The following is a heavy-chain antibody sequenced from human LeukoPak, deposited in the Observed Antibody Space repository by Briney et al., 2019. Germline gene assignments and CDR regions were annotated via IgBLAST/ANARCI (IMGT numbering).Heavy chain of an antibody. D-gene: IGHD6-19*01. CDR2: INHSGST. J-gene: IGHJ4*02. CDR3: ARGRRQWLVRSVYFDY. V-gene: IGHV4-34*01. CDR1: GGSFSGYY. Sequence: SETLSLTCAVYGGSFSGYYWSWLRQPPGKGLEWIGEINHSGSTNYNPPLKSRVTISVDTSKNQFSLKLSSVTAADTAVYYCARGRRQWLVRSVYFDYWGQGTLVTVSS.